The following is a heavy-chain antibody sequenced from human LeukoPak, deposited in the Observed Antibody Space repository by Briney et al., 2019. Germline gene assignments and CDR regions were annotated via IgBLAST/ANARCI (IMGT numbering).Heavy chain of an antibody. D-gene: IGHD2-2*01. CDR3: ARSKAHLSTSWYGNWFDP. CDR1: GYSVSSGYY. V-gene: IGHV4-38-2*02. CDR2: IYHSGDT. J-gene: IGHJ5*02. Sequence: SETLSLTCTVSGYSVSSGYYWGWIRQPPGKGLEWIASIYHSGDTYHNPSLRSRVTISLDTSKNQLSLKLSSVTAADTAVYYCARSKAHLSTSWYGNWFDPWGQGTLVTVSS.